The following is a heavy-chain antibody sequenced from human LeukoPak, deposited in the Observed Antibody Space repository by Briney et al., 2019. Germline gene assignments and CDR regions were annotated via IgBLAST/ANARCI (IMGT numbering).Heavy chain of an antibody. V-gene: IGHV4-61*02. J-gene: IGHJ4*02. CDR2: IYTSGST. CDR1: GGSISSGSYY. D-gene: IGHD3-10*01. CDR3: ATSEYYYGSGSYYNPPDY. Sequence: KPSQTLSLTCTVSGGSISSGSYYWSWIRQPAGKGLEWIGRIYTSGSTNYNPSLKSRVTISVDTSKNQFSLKLSSVTAADTAVYYCATSEYYYGSGSYYNPPDYWGQGTLVTVSS.